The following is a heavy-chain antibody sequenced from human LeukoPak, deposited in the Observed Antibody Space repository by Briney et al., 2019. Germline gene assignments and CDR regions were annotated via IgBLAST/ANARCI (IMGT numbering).Heavy chain of an antibody. CDR1: GFTFSSYA. Sequence: GSLRLSCAASGFTFSSYAVSWVRQAPGKGLEWVSSISGSGGSTYSADSVKGRFTISRDNSKNTLYLQMNSLRAEDTALYYCAKDRSCTNDICHGDFDYWGQGTLVTVSS. V-gene: IGHV3-23*01. CDR2: ISGSGGST. D-gene: IGHD2-8*01. CDR3: AKDRSCTNDICHGDFDY. J-gene: IGHJ4*02.